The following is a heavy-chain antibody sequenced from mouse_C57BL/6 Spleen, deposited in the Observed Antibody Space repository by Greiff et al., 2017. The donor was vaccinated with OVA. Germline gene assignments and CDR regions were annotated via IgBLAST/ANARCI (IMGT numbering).Heavy chain of an antibody. V-gene: IGHV1-20*01. CDR2: INPYNGDT. J-gene: IGHJ2*01. Sequence: VQLPQSGPELVKPGDSVKISCKASGYSFTGYFMNWVMQSHGKSLEWIGRINPYNGDTFYNQKFKGKATLTVDKSSSTAHMELRSLTSEDSAVYYCAREGITTVVGYWGQGTTLTVSS. CDR1: GYSFTGYF. D-gene: IGHD1-1*01. CDR3: AREGITTVVGY.